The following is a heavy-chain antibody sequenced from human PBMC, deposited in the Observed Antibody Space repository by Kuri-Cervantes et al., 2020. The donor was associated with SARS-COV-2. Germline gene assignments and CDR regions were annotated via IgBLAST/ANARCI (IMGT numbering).Heavy chain of an antibody. CDR3: AGGRGYYGSETYYNNFDY. CDR1: GYTFTSYD. CDR2: MNPDSGNT. Sequence: ASVKVSCKASGYTFTSYDINWVRQATGQGLEWMGWMNPDSGNTGYAQKFQGRLTITRDTSISTAYMELSSLRSEDTAVYYCAGGRGYYGSETYYNNFDYWGQGTLVTVSS. V-gene: IGHV1-8*03. J-gene: IGHJ4*02. D-gene: IGHD3-10*01.